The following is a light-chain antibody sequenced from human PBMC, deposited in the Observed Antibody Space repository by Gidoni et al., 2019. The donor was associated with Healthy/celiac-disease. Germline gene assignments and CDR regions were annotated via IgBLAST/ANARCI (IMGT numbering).Light chain of an antibody. Sequence: EIVMTQSPATLSVSPGERATLSCRASQSVSSNLAWYQQKPGQAPRLLIYGASTRATGIPARFSGSGSGTEFTLTISSLQSEDFAVYYCQQYNNWLVWTFXQXTKVEIK. CDR3: QQYNNWLVWT. CDR2: GAS. J-gene: IGKJ1*01. CDR1: QSVSSN. V-gene: IGKV3-15*01.